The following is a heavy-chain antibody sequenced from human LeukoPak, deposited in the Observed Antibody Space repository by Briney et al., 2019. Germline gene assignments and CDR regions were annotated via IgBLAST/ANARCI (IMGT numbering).Heavy chain of an antibody. D-gene: IGHD1-1*01. Sequence: SETLSLTCAVSGGSISSCTYSWGWIRQPPGKGLEWIGSFSCSGSTYYNPSLKSRVTISVDTSKSQFSLYMDSVTAADTAVYYCARDWNRYAYWGQGTLVTVSS. V-gene: IGHV4-39*07. CDR1: GGSISSCTYS. J-gene: IGHJ4*02. CDR2: FSCSGST. CDR3: ARDWNRYAY.